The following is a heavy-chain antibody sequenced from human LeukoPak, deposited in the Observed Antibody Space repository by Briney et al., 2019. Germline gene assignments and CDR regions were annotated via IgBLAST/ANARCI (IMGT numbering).Heavy chain of an antibody. J-gene: IGHJ4*02. D-gene: IGHD6-19*01. CDR3: ARVHVLSSGWYGAGGFDY. V-gene: IGHV4-39*07. CDR2: IDYSGDT. Sequence: PSETLSLTCIVSGGSIRSNDYFWGWVRQSPGKGLEWIGSIDYSGDTYYNPSLKSRISISLDTSKNQFSLRLNSVTAADTAVYYCARVHVLSSGWYGAGGFDYWGQGTLVTVSS. CDR1: GGSIRSNDYF.